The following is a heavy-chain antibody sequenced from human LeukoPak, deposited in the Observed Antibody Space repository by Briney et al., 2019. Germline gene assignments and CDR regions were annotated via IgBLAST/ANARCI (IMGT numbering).Heavy chain of an antibody. V-gene: IGHV4-59*01. J-gene: IGHJ6*02. CDR2: IYYSGST. D-gene: IGHD2-2*01. CDR1: GGSISSYY. CDR3: ARDRGYQPYYYYGMDV. Sequence: ASETLSLTCTVSGGSISSYYWSWIRQPPGKGLEWIGCIYYSGSTNYNPSLKSRVTISVDTSKNQFSLKLSSVTAADTAVYYCARDRGYQPYYYYGMDVWGQGTTVTVSS.